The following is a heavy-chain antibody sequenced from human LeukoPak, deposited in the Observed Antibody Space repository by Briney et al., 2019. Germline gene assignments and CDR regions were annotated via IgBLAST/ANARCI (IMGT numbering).Heavy chain of an antibody. CDR1: GGSISSSSYY. V-gene: IGHV4-39*07. Sequence: SETLSLTCTVSGGSISSSSYYWGWIRQPPGKGLEWIGSIYYSGSTNYNPSLKSRVTISVDTSKNQFSLKLSSVTAADTAVYYCARGPPVLRYFDWLSEWPNNNYGMDVWGQGTTVTVSS. D-gene: IGHD3-9*01. CDR2: IYYSGST. J-gene: IGHJ6*02. CDR3: ARGPPVLRYFDWLSEWPNNNYGMDV.